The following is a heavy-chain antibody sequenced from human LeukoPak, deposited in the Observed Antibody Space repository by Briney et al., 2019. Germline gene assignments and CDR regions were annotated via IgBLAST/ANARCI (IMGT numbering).Heavy chain of an antibody. D-gene: IGHD1-26*01. V-gene: IGHV1-69*04. CDR2: IIPILGMA. CDR1: GGTFTSYA. Sequence: ASVKVSFKASGGTFTSYAISWVRQAHRQGLEWMGRIIPILGMANYAQKFQGRVTITADKSTSTAYMELSSLRAEDTAVYYCARGSIVGVTFDYWGKGAVVTVS. CDR3: ARGSIVGVTFDY. J-gene: IGHJ4*02.